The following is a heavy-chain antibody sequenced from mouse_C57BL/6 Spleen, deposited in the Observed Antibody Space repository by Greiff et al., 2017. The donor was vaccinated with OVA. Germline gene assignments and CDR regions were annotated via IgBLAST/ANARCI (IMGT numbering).Heavy chain of an antibody. CDR2: ISSGSSTI. V-gene: IGHV5-17*01. J-gene: IGHJ4*01. Sequence: EVQLVESGGGLVKPGGSLKLSCAASGFTFSDYGMHWVRQAPEKGLEWVAYISSGSSTIYYADTVKGRFTISRDNAKNTLFLQITRLRSEDTAMYYCARKIGCRGSYAMDYWGQGTSVTVSS. CDR1: GFTFSDYG. CDR3: ARKIGCRGSYAMDY. D-gene: IGHD1-1*01.